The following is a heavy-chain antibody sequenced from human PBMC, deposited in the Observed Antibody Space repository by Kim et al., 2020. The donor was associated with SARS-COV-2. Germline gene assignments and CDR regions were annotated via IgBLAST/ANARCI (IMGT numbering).Heavy chain of an antibody. J-gene: IGHJ4*01. CDR1: GGSFSGYY. D-gene: IGHD3-3*01. CDR2: INHSVST. Sequence: SETLSLTCAIYGGSFSGYYWSWIRQPPGKGLEWIWEINHSVSTNYNPSLKSRGTISVATSKNQFPLKLSSVSAAATAVYYCSRGQITIFGWVSTDYFDY. CDR3: SRGQITIFGWVSTDYFDY. V-gene: IGHV4-34*01.